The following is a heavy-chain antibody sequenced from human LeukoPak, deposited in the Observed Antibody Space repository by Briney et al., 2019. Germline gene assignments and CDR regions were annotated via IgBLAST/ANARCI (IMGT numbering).Heavy chain of an antibody. D-gene: IGHD2-15*01. Sequence: GGSLRLSCAASGFTFNIYAMSWVRQAPGKGLEWVSGVNWNGGSTGYADSVKGRFTVSRDNAKNSLYLQINSLRAGDTAVYYCARVGAARYYYYYMDVWGKGTTVTVSS. V-gene: IGHV3-20*04. J-gene: IGHJ6*03. CDR1: GFTFNIYA. CDR3: ARVGAARYYYYYMDV. CDR2: VNWNGGST.